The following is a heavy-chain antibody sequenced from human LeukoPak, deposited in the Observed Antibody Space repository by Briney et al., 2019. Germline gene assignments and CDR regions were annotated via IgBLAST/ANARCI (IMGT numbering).Heavy chain of an antibody. CDR3: ARGIFQLPWYSSGWYAGGRLSDY. V-gene: IGHV4-39*07. CDR2: INHSGST. D-gene: IGHD6-19*01. Sequence: PSETLSLTCTVSGGSIGSGGYYWSWIRQHPGKGLEWIGEINHSGSTNYNPSLKSRVTISVDTSKNQFSLKLSSVTAADTAVYYCARGIFQLPWYSSGWYAGGRLSDYWGQGTLVTVSS. J-gene: IGHJ4*02. CDR1: GGSIGSGGYY.